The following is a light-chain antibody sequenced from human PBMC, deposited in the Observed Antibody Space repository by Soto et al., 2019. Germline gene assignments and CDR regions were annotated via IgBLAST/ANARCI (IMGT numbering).Light chain of an antibody. J-gene: IGKJ4*01. CDR3: RQVHSFPLT. Sequence: DIQMTQSPSAVSASVGDRVTITCRTSQDISNWLAWYQQKPGKAPKLLISAASSLQSGVPSRFSGSGTMTHFTLTVNILQAEDVTAYFCRQVHSFPLTFGGGTKVA. V-gene: IGKV1-12*01. CDR1: QDISNW. CDR2: AAS.